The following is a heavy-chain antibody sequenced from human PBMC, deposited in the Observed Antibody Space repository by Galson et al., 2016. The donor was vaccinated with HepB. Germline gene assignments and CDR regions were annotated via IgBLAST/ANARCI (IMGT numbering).Heavy chain of an antibody. Sequence: SLRLSCAASGFTFSIYVMSWVRQAPGKGLEWVSAVSGSGNITYYADSVKGRFTISRDNSKNTLYLQMNSLRAEDTAVYYCAKVAYGSETYYNGGGLYFDSWGQGTLVTVSS. CDR1: GFTFSIYV. CDR3: AKVAYGSETYYNGGGLYFDS. CDR2: VSGSGNIT. J-gene: IGHJ4*02. D-gene: IGHD3-10*01. V-gene: IGHV3-23*01.